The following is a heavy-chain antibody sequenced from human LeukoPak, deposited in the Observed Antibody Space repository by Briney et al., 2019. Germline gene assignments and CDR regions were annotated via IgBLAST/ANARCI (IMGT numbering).Heavy chain of an antibody. V-gene: IGHV3-48*03. CDR1: GFTFSSYE. CDR3: ARDYGIAAAGTVGLGY. D-gene: IGHD6-13*01. CDR2: ISSSGSTI. Sequence: PGGSLRLSCAASGFTFSSYEMNWVRQAPGKGLEWVSYISSSGSTIYYADSVKGRFTISRDNAKNSLYLQMNSLRAEDTAVYYCARDYGIAAAGTVGLGYWGQGTLVTVSS. J-gene: IGHJ4*02.